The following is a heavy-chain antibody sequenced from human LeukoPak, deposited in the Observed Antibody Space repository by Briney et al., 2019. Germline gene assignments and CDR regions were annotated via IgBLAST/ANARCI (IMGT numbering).Heavy chain of an antibody. J-gene: IGHJ5*02. Sequence: SETLSLTCTVSGGSISSSNYYWGWIRQPPGKGLEWIGSIYYSGSTYYNPSLKSRATISVDTSKNQFSLKLSSVTAADTAVYYCARLDGYCSGGSCYSVSFVDPWGQGTLVTVSS. V-gene: IGHV4-39*01. CDR3: ARLDGYCSGGSCYSVSFVDP. CDR2: IYYSGST. D-gene: IGHD2-15*01. CDR1: GGSISSSNYY.